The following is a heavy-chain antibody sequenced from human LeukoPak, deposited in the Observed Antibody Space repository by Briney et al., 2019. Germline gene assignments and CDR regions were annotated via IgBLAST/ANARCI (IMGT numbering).Heavy chain of an antibody. Sequence: GESLKISCKGPGYSFTSYWIGWVRQMPGKGLEWMGIIYPGDSDTRYSPSFQGQVTISADKSISTAYLQWSSLKASDTAMYYCARLDSSGWYEVGAFDIWGQGTMVTVSS. V-gene: IGHV5-51*01. CDR2: IYPGDSDT. CDR3: ARLDSSGWYEVGAFDI. D-gene: IGHD6-19*01. CDR1: GYSFTSYW. J-gene: IGHJ3*02.